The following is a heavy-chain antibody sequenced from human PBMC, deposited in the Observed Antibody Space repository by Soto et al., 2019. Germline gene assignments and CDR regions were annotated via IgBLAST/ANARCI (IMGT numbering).Heavy chain of an antibody. CDR2: IYYSGIT. CDR3: ARGFNWNYQS. V-gene: IGHV4-61*01. CDR1: GASVNSGSYY. D-gene: IGHD1-7*01. J-gene: IGHJ5*02. Sequence: QLQLQESGPRLVKPSETLSLTCSVSGASVNSGSYYWSWIRQPPGKGLEWIGYIYYSGITNYNPSLKSRVTISVDTSKNQFSLKLRSVTAADTAVYYCARGFNWNYQSWGQGTLVTVSS.